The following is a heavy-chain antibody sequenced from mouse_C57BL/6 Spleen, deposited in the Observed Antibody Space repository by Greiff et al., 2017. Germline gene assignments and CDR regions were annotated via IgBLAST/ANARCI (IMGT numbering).Heavy chain of an antibody. CDR1: GYTFTSYW. J-gene: IGHJ3*01. V-gene: IGHV1-55*01. CDR3: AREGGTTVEAWFAY. D-gene: IGHD1-1*01. Sequence: VQLQQSGAELVKPGASVKMSCKASGYTFTSYWITWVKQRPGQGLEWIGDIYPGSGSTNYNEKFKSKATLTVDTSSSTAYMQLSSLTSEDSAVYYCAREGGTTVEAWFAYWGQGTLVTVSA. CDR2: IYPGSGST.